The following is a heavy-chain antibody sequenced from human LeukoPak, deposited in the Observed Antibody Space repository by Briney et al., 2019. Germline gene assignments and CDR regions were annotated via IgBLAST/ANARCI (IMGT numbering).Heavy chain of an antibody. CDR2: INTNTGNP. D-gene: IGHD6-19*01. CDR1: GYTFTSYA. V-gene: IGHV7-4-1*02. Sequence: GASVKVSCKASGYTFTSYAMNWVRQAPGQGLEWMGWINTNTGNPTYAQGFTGRFVFSLDTSVSTAYLQISSLKAEDTAVYYCARELSSGWYFRNWFDPWGQGTLVTVSS. CDR3: ARELSSGWYFRNWFDP. J-gene: IGHJ5*02.